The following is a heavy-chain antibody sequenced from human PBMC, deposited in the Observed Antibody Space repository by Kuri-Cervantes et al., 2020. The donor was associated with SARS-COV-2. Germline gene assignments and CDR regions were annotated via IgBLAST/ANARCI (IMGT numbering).Heavy chain of an antibody. CDR3: AGDSSGYYRLDY. J-gene: IGHJ4*02. D-gene: IGHD3-22*01. CDR1: GFTFSSYS. V-gene: IGHV3-21*01. CDR2: ISSSSYI. Sequence: GESLKISCAASGFTFSSYSMNWVRQAPGKGLEWVSSISSSSYIYYADSVKGRFTISRDNAKNSLYLQMNSLRAEDTAVYYCAGDSSGYYRLDYWGQGTLVTVSS.